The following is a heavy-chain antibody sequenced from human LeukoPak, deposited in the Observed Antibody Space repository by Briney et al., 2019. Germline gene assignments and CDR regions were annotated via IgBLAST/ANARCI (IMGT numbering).Heavy chain of an antibody. D-gene: IGHD2-2*01. CDR1: GFGFSTYN. Sequence: GGSLRLSCAVSGFGFSTYNMNWVRQAPGKGLEWVSAISAGSTYMYYADSVKGRFTISRDNAKNSLYLQMDNLRADDTAVYYCARAGLYSTSGLEYWGQGTLVTVSS. CDR2: ISAGSTYM. J-gene: IGHJ4*02. CDR3: ARAGLYSTSGLEY. V-gene: IGHV3-21*06.